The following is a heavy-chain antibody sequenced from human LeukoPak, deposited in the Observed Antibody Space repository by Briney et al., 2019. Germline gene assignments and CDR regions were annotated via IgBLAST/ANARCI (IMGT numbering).Heavy chain of an antibody. Sequence: PSDTLSLTCAVSGASISSYYWSWIRHPPGKGLEWIAYIYSSGITSYNPSRNSRVTLSVDTSKNQFSLKLSSLPAPDPPLSFWARLSADNIYYCYYGMDVWGQGTTVTVSS. CDR2: IYSSGIT. D-gene: IGHD2/OR15-2a*01. J-gene: IGHJ6*02. CDR3: ARLSADNIYYCYYGMDV. V-gene: IGHV4-59*08. CDR1: GASISSYY.